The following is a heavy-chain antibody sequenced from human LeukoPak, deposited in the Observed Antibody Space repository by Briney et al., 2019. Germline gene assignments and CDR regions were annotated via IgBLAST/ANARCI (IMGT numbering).Heavy chain of an antibody. CDR3: ARERGYHDSSGYYDSYYYYYGMDV. V-gene: IGHV3-7*01. D-gene: IGHD3-22*01. J-gene: IGHJ6*02. Sequence: GGSLRLSCAGSGFTFRSYWMSWVRQAPGKGLEWVANIKQDGSEKYYVDSVKGRFTISRDNAKNSLYLQMNSLRAEDTAVYYCARERGYHDSSGYYDSYYYYYGMDVWGQGTTVTVSS. CDR2: IKQDGSEK. CDR1: GFTFRSYW.